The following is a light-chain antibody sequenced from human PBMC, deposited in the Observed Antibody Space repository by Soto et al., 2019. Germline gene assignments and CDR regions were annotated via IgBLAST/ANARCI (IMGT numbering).Light chain of an antibody. Sequence: AIRMTQSPSSFSASTGDRVTITCRASQGISSYLAWYQQKPGKAPKLLIYAASTLQSGDPSRFSGSGCGTDFTITISCLQSEDFATYYFQQYYSYPLTFGGGTKVEIK. J-gene: IGKJ4*01. CDR2: AAS. CDR3: QQYYSYPLT. V-gene: IGKV1-8*01. CDR1: QGISSY.